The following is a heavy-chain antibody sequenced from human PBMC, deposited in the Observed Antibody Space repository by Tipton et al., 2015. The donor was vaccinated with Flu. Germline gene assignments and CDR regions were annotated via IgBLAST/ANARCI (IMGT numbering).Heavy chain of an antibody. CDR1: GDSIGSRYF. Sequence: TLSLTCSVSGDSIGSRYFWGWIRQPPGKGLEWIGNIGHTGNTYHNPSLKSRVRLSVGTSKNQFSLRLSSVTAADTAVYYCARHTGDSVRGVIDYWGQGTLVTVSS. D-gene: IGHD3-10*02. CDR2: IGHTGNT. J-gene: IGHJ4*02. CDR3: ARHTGDSVRGVIDY. V-gene: IGHV4-38-2*01.